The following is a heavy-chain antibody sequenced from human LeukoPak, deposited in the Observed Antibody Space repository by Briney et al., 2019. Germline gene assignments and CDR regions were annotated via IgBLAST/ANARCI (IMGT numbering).Heavy chain of an antibody. J-gene: IGHJ4*02. Sequence: PSETLSLTCAVYGGSFSGYYWSWIRQPPGKGLEWIGEINHSGSTNYNPSLKSRVTISVDTSKNQFSLKLSSVTAADTAVYYCATFTAVTRKFDYWGQGTLVTVSS. CDR3: ATFTAVTRKFDY. D-gene: IGHD5-18*01. V-gene: IGHV4-34*01. CDR1: GGSFSGYY. CDR2: INHSGST.